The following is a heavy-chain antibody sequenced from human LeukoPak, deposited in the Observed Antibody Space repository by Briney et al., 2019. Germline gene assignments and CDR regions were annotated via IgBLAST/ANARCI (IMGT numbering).Heavy chain of an antibody. CDR1: GGSISSSSYY. V-gene: IGHV4-39*01. CDR3: ARVRGYNWFDP. Sequence: SETLSLTCTVSGGSISSSSYYWGWIRQPPGKGLEWIGNIYYSGSNYYNPSRKSPVTISIATSKNQFSLKLSSVTAADTALYYCARVRGYNWFDPWGQGTLVTVSS. D-gene: IGHD6-13*01. J-gene: IGHJ5*02. CDR2: IYYSGSN.